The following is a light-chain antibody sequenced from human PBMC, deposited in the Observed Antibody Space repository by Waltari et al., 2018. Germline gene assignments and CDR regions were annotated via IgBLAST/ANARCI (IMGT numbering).Light chain of an antibody. Sequence: IVLTQSPGSLSFSLAERATLSCRASQSVSRALAWYQQKPGQAPRLLIYGASTRATGIPDRFSGSGSGTDFSLTMSRLGPEDLAVYYCQHYLRLPVTFGQGTTVEI. J-gene: IGKJ1*01. CDR2: GAS. V-gene: IGKV3-20*01. CDR1: QSVSRA. CDR3: QHYLRLPVT.